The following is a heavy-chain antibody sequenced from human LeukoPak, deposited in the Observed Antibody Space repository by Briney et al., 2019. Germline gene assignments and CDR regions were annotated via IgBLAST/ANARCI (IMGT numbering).Heavy chain of an antibody. CDR2: IYTSGST. J-gene: IGHJ4*02. Sequence: SETLALTCTVSGGSISSYYWSWIRQPAGKGLEWIGRIYTSGSTNYNPSLKSRVTMSVDTSKNQLSLKLSSVTAADTAVYYCAGGDIVVVPAASAYWGQGTLVTVSS. CDR3: AGGDIVVVPAASAY. CDR1: GGSISSYY. V-gene: IGHV4-4*07. D-gene: IGHD2-2*01.